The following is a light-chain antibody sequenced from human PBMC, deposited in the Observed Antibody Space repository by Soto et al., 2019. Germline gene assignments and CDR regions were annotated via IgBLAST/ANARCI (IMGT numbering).Light chain of an antibody. CDR3: HQRYNWHRVT. CDR2: DTS. J-gene: IGKJ5*01. CDR1: QGIGET. Sequence: EVVMRQSPATLAVSPGGGATLSCRASQGIGETLAWYQHKPGQTPRLLIYDTSTRATGVPTRFSGSRSGTDFTLTITSLETEDFAAYFCHQRYNWHRVTFGQGTRLEI. V-gene: IGKV3-15*01.